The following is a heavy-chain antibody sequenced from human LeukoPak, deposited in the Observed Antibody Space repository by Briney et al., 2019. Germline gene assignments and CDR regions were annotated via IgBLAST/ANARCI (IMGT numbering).Heavy chain of an antibody. J-gene: IGHJ1*01. D-gene: IGHD3-22*01. CDR2: ISAYNGNT. Sequence: ASVKVSCKASGYTFTNYGISWVRQAPGQGLEWMGWISAYNGNTNYAQKLQGRVTMTTDTSTSTAYMELRSLRSDDTAVYCCARDYYDSSGYAEYFQHWGQGTLVTVSS. CDR1: GYTFTNYG. V-gene: IGHV1-18*01. CDR3: ARDYYDSSGYAEYFQH.